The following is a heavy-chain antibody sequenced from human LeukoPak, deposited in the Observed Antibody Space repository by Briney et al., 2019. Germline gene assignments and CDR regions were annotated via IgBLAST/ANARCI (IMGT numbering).Heavy chain of an antibody. V-gene: IGHV3-7*01. CDR1: GFTFSSYW. CDR3: ARAGGSSWSDY. D-gene: IGHD6-13*01. J-gene: IGHJ4*02. Sequence: PGGSLRLSCSASGFTFSSYWMSWVRQAPGKGLEWVANIKQDGSEKYYVDSVEGRFTISRDNAKNSLYLQMNSLRAEDTAVYYCARAGGSSWSDYWGPGTLVTVSS. CDR2: IKQDGSEK.